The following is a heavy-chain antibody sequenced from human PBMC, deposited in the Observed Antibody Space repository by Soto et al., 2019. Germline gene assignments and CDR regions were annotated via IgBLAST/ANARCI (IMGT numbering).Heavy chain of an antibody. D-gene: IGHD6-13*01. CDR2: ISSSSSTI. Sequence: GGSLRLSCAASGFTFSSYSMNWVRQAPGKGLEWVSYISSSSSTIYYADSVKGRFTISRDNAKNSLYLQMNSLRDEDTAVYYCARAFARGAAAVNWFDPWGQGTLVTVSS. CDR3: ARAFARGAAAVNWFDP. V-gene: IGHV3-48*02. J-gene: IGHJ5*02. CDR1: GFTFSSYS.